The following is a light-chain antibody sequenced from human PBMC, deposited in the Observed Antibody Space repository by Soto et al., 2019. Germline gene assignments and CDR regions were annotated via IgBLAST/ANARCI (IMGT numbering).Light chain of an antibody. V-gene: IGKV1-39*01. CDR3: QQTYTTFT. CDR1: QDISKY. CDR2: DTS. J-gene: IGKJ3*01. Sequence: DIQMTQSPSSLSASVGDRVTITCQAIQDISKYLNWYQQKPGTAPKLLIYDTSSLQNGVPSRFSGSGSGTDFALTISSLQPEDFATYYCQQTYTTFTFGPGTKVDIK.